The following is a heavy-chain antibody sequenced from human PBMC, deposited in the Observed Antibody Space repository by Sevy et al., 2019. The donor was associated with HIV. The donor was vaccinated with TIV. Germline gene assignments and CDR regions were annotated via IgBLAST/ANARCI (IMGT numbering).Heavy chain of an antibody. CDR3: ARELLRYFDWLEAPYGMDV. V-gene: IGHV3-7*01. J-gene: IGHJ6*02. CDR1: GFTFSSYW. CDR2: IKLDGSEK. Sequence: GGSLRLSCAASGFTFSSYWMSWVRQAPGKGLEWVANIKLDGSEKYYVDSVKGRFTISRDNAKNSLYLQMNSLRAEDTAVYYCARELLRYFDWLEAPYGMDVWGQGTTVTVSS. D-gene: IGHD3-9*01.